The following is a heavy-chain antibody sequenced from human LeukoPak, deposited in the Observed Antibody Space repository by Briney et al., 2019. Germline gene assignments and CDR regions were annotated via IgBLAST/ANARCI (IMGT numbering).Heavy chain of an antibody. CDR1: GFTVSSAC. CDR3: ARGPKGKYYFDY. CDR2: IYSGGGT. Sequence: GGSLRLSCAASGFTVSSACMTWVRQTPGRGLEWVSVIYSGGGTYYADSVKGRFTISRDSSKNTVYLQMNSLRAEDTAVYYCARGPKGKYYFDYWGQGTLVTVSS. J-gene: IGHJ4*02. V-gene: IGHV3-53*01.